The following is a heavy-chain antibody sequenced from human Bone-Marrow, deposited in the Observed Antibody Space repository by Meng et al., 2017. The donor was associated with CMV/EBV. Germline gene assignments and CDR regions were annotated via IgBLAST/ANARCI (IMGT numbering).Heavy chain of an antibody. CDR2: IYYSGST. CDR3: ARDRKPLYQYDSAGYFDF. Sequence: SETLSLTCTVSGGSISSSSYYWGWIRQPPGKGLEWIGSIYYSGSTYYNPSLKSRVTISVDTSKNQFSLKLSSVTAADTAVYYCARDRKPLYQYDSAGYFDFWGQGRLVTVSS. D-gene: IGHD3-9*01. CDR1: GGSISSSSYY. J-gene: IGHJ4*02. V-gene: IGHV4-39*02.